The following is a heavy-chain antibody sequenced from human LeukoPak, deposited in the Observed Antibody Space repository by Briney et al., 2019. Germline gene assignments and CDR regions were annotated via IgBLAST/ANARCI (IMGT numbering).Heavy chain of an antibody. CDR2: ISGSGGST. Sequence: PGGSLRLSCAASGFSFSDSSMSWIRQAPGKGLEWVSAISGSGGSTYYADSVKGRFTISRDNSKNTLYLQMNSLRAEDTAVYYCAKEELWFGELVLGWGQGTLVTVSS. D-gene: IGHD3-10*01. V-gene: IGHV3-23*01. CDR3: AKEELWFGELVLG. J-gene: IGHJ4*02. CDR1: GFSFSDSS.